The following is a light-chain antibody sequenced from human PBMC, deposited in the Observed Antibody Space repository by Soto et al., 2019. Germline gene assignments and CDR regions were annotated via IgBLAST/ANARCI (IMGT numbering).Light chain of an antibody. V-gene: IGLV2-14*03. Sequence: QSALTQPASVSGSPGQSITISCTGTSSDVGGYNYVSWYQHHPGKAPKLMIYDVSNRPSGVSNRFSGSKSGNTASLTISGLQAEDEADYYCSSYTSSSTLAVFGGGTKVTVL. CDR1: SSDVGGYNY. CDR2: DVS. CDR3: SSYTSSSTLAV. J-gene: IGLJ2*01.